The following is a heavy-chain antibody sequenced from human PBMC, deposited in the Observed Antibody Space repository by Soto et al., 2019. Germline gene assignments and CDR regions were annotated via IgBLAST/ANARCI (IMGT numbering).Heavy chain of an antibody. CDR1: GYTFTSYA. D-gene: IGHD1-26*01. CDR2: INAGNGNT. J-gene: IGHJ4*02. Sequence: QVQLVQSGAEVKKPGASVKVSCKASGYTFTSYAMHWVRQAPGQRLEWMGWINAGNGNTKYSQKFQGRVTITRDTSASTAYRELSSLRSDDTAVYYCARTGYSGSYCDYWGQGPLVTVSS. CDR3: ARTGYSGSYCDY. V-gene: IGHV1-3*01.